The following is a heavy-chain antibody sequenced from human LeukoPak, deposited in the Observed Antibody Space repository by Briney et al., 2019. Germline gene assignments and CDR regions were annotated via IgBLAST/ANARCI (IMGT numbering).Heavy chain of an antibody. V-gene: IGHV4-4*07. CDR2: IYTSGST. CDR1: GGSISSYY. CDR3: ARDTESRGDRAFDP. Sequence: KSSETLSLTCTVSGGSISSYYWSWIRQPAGKGLEWIGRIYTSGSTNYNPSLKSRVTMSVDTSKNQFSLKLSSVTAADTAVYYCARDTESRGDRAFDPWGQGTLVTVSS. D-gene: IGHD3-16*01. J-gene: IGHJ5*02.